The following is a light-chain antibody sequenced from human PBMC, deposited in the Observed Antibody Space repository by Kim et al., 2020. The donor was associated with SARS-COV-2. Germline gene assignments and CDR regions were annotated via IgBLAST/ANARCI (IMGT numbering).Light chain of an antibody. V-gene: IGLV2-18*02. J-gene: IGLJ3*02. Sequence: QSALTQPPSVSGSPGQSVTISCTGTTRDVGHYSVSWYQQSPGTAPKLLISAVNDRPSGVSDRFSGSKSGNTASLTISGLQAEDEADYYCSSFTSSTTLFGGGTQLTVL. CDR2: AVN. CDR3: SSFTSSTTL. CDR1: TRDVGHYS.